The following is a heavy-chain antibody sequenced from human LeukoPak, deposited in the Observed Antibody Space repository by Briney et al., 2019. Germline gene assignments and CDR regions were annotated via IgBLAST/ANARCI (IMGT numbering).Heavy chain of an antibody. V-gene: IGHV1-69*13. Sequence: SVKVSCKASGGTFSSYAIRWVRQAPGQGLEWMGGIIPIFGTANYAQKFQGRVTITADESTSTAYMELSSLRSEDTAVYYCATYSSSWYPTSYYFDYWGQGTLVTVSS. J-gene: IGHJ4*02. D-gene: IGHD6-13*01. CDR2: IIPIFGTA. CDR3: ATYSSSWYPTSYYFDY. CDR1: GGTFSSYA.